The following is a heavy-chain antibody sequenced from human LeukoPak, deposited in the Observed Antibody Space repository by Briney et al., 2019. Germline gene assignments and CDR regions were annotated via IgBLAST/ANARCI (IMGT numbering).Heavy chain of an antibody. Sequence: ASVKVSCKASGYSFTAYYMHWVRQAPGQGLEWMGWINPNSGGTNYAQKFQGRVTMTRDTSITTAYMEMSRLRSDDTALYYCARGREMATVGSFDPWGQGTLVTVSS. J-gene: IGHJ5*02. CDR2: INPNSGGT. CDR1: GYSFTAYY. D-gene: IGHD5-24*01. V-gene: IGHV1-2*02. CDR3: ARGREMATVGSFDP.